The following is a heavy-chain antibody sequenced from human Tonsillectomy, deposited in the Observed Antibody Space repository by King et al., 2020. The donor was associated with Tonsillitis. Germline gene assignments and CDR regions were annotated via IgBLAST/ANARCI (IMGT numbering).Heavy chain of an antibody. CDR1: AYSISSDFY. CDR3: ARRGFAYDYFDF. V-gene: IGHV4-38-2*01. D-gene: IGHD5-12*01. Sequence: QLQESGPGLVKPSETLSLTCVVSAYSISSDFYWGWIRQPPGKGLEWIGNIYHSGSTYFNPSLKSRVTMSVDTSKNQFSLRLSSVTAADTAVYFCARRGFAYDYFDFWGQGTLVTVSS. J-gene: IGHJ4*02. CDR2: IYHSGST.